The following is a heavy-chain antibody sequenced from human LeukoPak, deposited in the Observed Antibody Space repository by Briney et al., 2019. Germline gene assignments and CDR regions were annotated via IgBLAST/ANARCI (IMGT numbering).Heavy chain of an antibody. CDR2: INSNNGDT. CDR1: GGTFSSYA. Sequence: ASVKVSCKASGGTFSSYAISWVRQAPGQGLEWLGWINSNNGDTNYAQKFQGRVTMTRDTSTTTAYMELRSLRSDDTAVYYCARGPIAAAGDYWGQGTLVTVSS. D-gene: IGHD6-13*01. CDR3: ARGPIAAAGDY. V-gene: IGHV1-18*01. J-gene: IGHJ4*02.